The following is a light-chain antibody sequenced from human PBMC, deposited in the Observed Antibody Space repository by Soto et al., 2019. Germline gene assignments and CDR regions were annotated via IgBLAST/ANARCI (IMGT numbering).Light chain of an antibody. CDR1: QSISSW. CDR3: QHDNSYPFT. Sequence: DIQMTQSPSTLSASVGDRVTITCRASQSISSWLAWYQQKPGKAPKLLIYKASSLESGVPSKFSGSGSGTECTLTISSLQPDDFATYYCQHDNSYPFTFGPGTKVDIK. CDR2: KAS. V-gene: IGKV1-5*03. J-gene: IGKJ3*01.